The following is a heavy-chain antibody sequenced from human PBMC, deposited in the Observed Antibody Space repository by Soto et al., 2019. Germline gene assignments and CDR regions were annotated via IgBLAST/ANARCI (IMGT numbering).Heavy chain of an antibody. J-gene: IGHJ5*02. Sequence: EVQLLESGGGLVQPGGSLRLSCAASGFAFSAYAMSWVRQAPGKGLECISLISGTGVPTLYAESVKGRFSVSSDNSTDTLFLEMNNLRDDDTAIYYGAKSFCSSSSCFFLWVDPWGPGTLVTVSS. CDR3: AKSFCSSSSCFFLWVDP. D-gene: IGHD2-2*01. CDR2: ISGTGVPT. CDR1: GFAFSAYA. V-gene: IGHV3-23*01.